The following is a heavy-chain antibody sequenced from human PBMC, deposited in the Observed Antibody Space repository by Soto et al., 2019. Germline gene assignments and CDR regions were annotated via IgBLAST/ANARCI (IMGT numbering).Heavy chain of an antibody. J-gene: IGHJ3*02. CDR1: GGSISSYY. CDR3: AHGRLYGDYDFMAFDI. Sequence: SETLSLTCTVSGGSISSYYWSWIRQPPGKGLEWIGYIYYSGSTNYNPSLKSRVTISVDTSKNQFSLKLSSVTAADTAVYYCAHGRLYGDYDFMAFDIWGQGTMVTVSS. V-gene: IGHV4-59*08. CDR2: IYYSGST. D-gene: IGHD4-17*01.